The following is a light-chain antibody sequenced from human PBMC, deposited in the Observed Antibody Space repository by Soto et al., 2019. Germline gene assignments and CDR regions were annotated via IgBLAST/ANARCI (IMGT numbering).Light chain of an antibody. V-gene: IGLV2-14*01. J-gene: IGLJ2*01. CDR1: SSDVGTYNY. Sequence: QSALAQPASVSGSPGQSITISCTGSSSDVGTYNYVSWYQQHPGKAPKLMLFEVINRPSGISNRFSGSKSGNTASLTISGLQSEDEAVYYCSSYTNSNTAVVFGGGTKLTVL. CDR3: SSYTNSNTAVV. CDR2: EVI.